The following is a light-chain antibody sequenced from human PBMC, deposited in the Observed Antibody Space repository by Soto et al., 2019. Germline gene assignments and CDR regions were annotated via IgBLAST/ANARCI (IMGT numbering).Light chain of an antibody. Sequence: DIQMTQSPSTLSASVGDRVTITCRASQSISSWLAWYQQKPGKAPKLLIYKASSLESGVPSRFSGSGSGTEFTLTISSLQPDDFATYYCQQYNSYSLDLGHGTRRE. CDR3: QQYNSYSLD. CDR2: KAS. V-gene: IGKV1-5*03. CDR1: QSISSW. J-gene: IGKJ5*01.